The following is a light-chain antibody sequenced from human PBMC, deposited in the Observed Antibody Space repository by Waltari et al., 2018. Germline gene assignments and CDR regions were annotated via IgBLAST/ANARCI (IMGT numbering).Light chain of an antibody. V-gene: IGLV2-11*01. Sequence: QSALTQPRSVSGSPGQSVTFSCTGTSSDVGAYTYVSWYQVHPGKVPKLILYDVDKRPSGVPDRFSGSKAGNTASLTISGLQTEDEADYYCEAWDASLNDLVLGGGTKLTVL. CDR2: DVD. J-gene: IGLJ2*01. CDR1: SSDVGAYTY. CDR3: EAWDASLNDLV.